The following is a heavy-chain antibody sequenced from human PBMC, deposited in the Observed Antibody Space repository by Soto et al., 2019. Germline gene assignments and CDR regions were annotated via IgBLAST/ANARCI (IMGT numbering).Heavy chain of an antibody. CDR3: AGPPELTRIYYYYGMDV. CDR1: GGTFSSYA. V-gene: IGHV1-69*13. J-gene: IGHJ6*02. Sequence: SVKVSCKASGGTFSSYAISWVRQAPGQGLEWMGGIIPIFGTANYAQKFQGRVTITADESTSTAYMELSSLRSEDTAVYYCAGPPELTRIYYYYGMDVWGQGITVTVSS. D-gene: IGHD1-7*01. CDR2: IIPIFGTA.